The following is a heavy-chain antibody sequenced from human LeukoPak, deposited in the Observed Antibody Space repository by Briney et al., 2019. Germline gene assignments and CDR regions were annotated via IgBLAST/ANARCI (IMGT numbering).Heavy chain of an antibody. CDR1: GFTFSSYW. Sequence: GGSLRLSCAGSGFTFSSYWMHWVRQAPGKGLVWVSRINSDGSSISYADSVKGRFTISRDNAKNTLYLQMTSLRAEDTAVYYCARAGSFRFDYWGQGTLVTVSS. CDR3: ARAGSFRFDY. CDR2: INSDGSSI. J-gene: IGHJ4*02. V-gene: IGHV3-74*01.